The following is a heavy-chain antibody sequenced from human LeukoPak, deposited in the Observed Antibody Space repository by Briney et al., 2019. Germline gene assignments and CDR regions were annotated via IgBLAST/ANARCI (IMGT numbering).Heavy chain of an antibody. Sequence: GGSLRLSCAASGFTFSSYAMSWVRQAPGKGLEWVSAISGSGGSTYYADSVKGRFTISRDNSKNTLYLQMNNLRAEDTAVYYCAKKATAYYYDSSGYFPVGYWGQGTLVTVSS. CDR2: ISGSGGST. D-gene: IGHD3-22*01. V-gene: IGHV3-23*01. J-gene: IGHJ4*02. CDR1: GFTFSSYA. CDR3: AKKATAYYYDSSGYFPVGY.